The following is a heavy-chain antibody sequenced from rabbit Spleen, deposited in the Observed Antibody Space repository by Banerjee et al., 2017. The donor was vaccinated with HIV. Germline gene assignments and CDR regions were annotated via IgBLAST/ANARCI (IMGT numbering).Heavy chain of an antibody. CDR3: ARDTGTSFSTYGMDL. D-gene: IGHD8-1*01. Sequence: QSLEESGGGLVQPEGSLTLTCTASGFSFSSSYYMCWVRQAPGKGLEWIACIYAGSSGVTFYASWAKGRFTCSKASSTTVTLQMTSLTAADTATYFCARDTGTSFSTYGMDLWGQGTLVTVS. V-gene: IGHV1S40*01. CDR2: IYAGSSGVT. CDR1: GFSFSSSYY. J-gene: IGHJ6*01.